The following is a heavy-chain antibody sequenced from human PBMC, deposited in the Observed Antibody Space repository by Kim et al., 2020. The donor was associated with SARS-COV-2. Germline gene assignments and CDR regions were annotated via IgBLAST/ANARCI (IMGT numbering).Heavy chain of an antibody. CDR2: IWYDGSNK. D-gene: IGHD5-18*01. V-gene: IGHV3-33*06. J-gene: IGHJ4*02. Sequence: GGSLRLSCAASGFTFSSYGMHWVRQAPGKGLEWVAVIWYDGSNKYYADSVKGRFTISRDNSKNTLYLQMNSLRAEDTAVYYCAKDGSLVKNSYMEFDYWGQGTLVTVSS. CDR1: GFTFSSYG. CDR3: AKDGSLVKNSYMEFDY.